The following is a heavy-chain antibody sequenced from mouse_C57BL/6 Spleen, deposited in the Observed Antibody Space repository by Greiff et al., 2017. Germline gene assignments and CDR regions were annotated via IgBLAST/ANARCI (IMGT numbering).Heavy chain of an antibody. CDR3: ARDGRYLDY. J-gene: IGHJ2*01. CDR1: GFTFSSYA. V-gene: IGHV5-4*01. Sequence: EVKLVESGGGLVKPGGSLKLSCAASGFTFSSYAMSWVRQTPEKRLEWVATISDGGSYTYYPDNVKGRFTISRDNAKNNLYLQMSHLKAEDTAMYYCARDGRYLDYWGQGTTLTVSS. CDR2: ISDGGSYT.